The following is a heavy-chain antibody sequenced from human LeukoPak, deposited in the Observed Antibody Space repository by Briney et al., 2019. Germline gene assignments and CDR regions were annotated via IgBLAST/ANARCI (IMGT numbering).Heavy chain of an antibody. D-gene: IGHD4-17*01. CDR3: ARGPLTTESYWYFDL. CDR2: IGTAGDT. CDR1: GFTFSSYD. J-gene: IGHJ2*01. V-gene: IGHV3-13*01. Sequence: GGSLRLSCAASGFTFSSYDMHWVRQATGKGLEWVSAIGTAGDTYYPGSVKGRFTISRENAKNSLYLQMNSLRAGDTAVYYCARGPLTTESYWYFDLWGRGTLVTVSS.